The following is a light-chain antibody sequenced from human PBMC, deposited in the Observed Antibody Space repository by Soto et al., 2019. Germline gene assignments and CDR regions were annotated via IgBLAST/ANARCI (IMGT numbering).Light chain of an antibody. CDR2: AST. J-gene: IGKJ2*01. V-gene: IGKV3-20*01. CDR3: QQYGSSPYT. Sequence: EIVVTQSPGTLSLSPGERATLSCRASQSVSSNHLAWYQQKPGQAPRLLIFASTGRPAVIPDRFSGSGSGTDFTLTIGRLEPEDSAMYYCQQYGSSPYTFGQGTKVEIK. CDR1: QSVSSNH.